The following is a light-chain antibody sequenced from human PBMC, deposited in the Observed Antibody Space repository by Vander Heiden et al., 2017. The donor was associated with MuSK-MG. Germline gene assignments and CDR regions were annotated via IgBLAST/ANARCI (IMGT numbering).Light chain of an antibody. J-gene: IGLJ1*01. CDR1: ALPKKY. CDR3: LQADSSGSYV. V-gene: IGLV3-16*01. CDR2: KDS. Sequence: SDELRQRPAVSVSLGQMARITCSGEALPKKYAYWYQQKPGQFLVLVIYKDSWRPAGIPDRFSASGAGTIVTLTTSGVQAEGAAYYYCLQADSSGSYVFGTGTKVTVL.